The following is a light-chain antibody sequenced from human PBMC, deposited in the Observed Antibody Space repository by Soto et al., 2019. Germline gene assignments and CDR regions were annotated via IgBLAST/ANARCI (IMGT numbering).Light chain of an antibody. V-gene: IGKV3-20*01. CDR3: QQYGSSGT. J-gene: IGKJ1*01. CDR2: DAS. CDR1: QSVSSY. Sequence: EIVLTQSPATLSWSPGERATLCCRASQSVSSYLALYQQKPGQAPRLLIYDASNRATGIPDRFSGIGSGTDFTLTIRRLEPEDFAVDDCQQYGSSGTFGQGTKGDIK.